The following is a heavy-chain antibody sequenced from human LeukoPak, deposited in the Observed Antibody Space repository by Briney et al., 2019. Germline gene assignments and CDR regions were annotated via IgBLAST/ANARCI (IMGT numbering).Heavy chain of an antibody. CDR3: ARDRIVGVERPVDV. J-gene: IGHJ6*02. D-gene: IGHD1-26*01. Sequence: PSGTLSLTCTVSGGSISSSSCHWGWIRQSPGNGLEWIGNIYYGGSTYYNPSLQSRVTISVDTSKNQFSLKLGSVTAADTAVYYCARDRIVGVERPVDVWGQGTTVTVSS. V-gene: IGHV4-39*02. CDR1: GGSISSSSCH. CDR2: IYYGGST.